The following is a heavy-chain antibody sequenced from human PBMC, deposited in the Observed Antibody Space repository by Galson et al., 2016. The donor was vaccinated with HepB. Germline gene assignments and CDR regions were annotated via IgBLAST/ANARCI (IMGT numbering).Heavy chain of an antibody. J-gene: IGHJ6*02. Sequence: SETLSLTCAVYGGSFTGYYWTWIRQSPGKGLEWIGEINRGGSTNYNPALKSRVTISVDTSRNQFSLKLSSVTAADTAVYYCAREVRQSQYYGSDYPYGLDVWGQGTTVTVSS. CDR2: INRGGST. D-gene: IGHD3-10*01. CDR1: GGSFTGYY. CDR3: AREVRQSQYYGSDYPYGLDV. V-gene: IGHV4-34*01.